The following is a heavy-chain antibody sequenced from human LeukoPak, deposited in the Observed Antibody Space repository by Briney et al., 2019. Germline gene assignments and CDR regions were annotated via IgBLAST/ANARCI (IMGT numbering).Heavy chain of an antibody. Sequence: GESLTISCKASGYIFNTYWIGWVRQMPGKGLEWMARIDPSGSYTNYSPSFKGHVTVSADKSISTAFLQWSSLQASDTATYYCARIPRDNYDYPSRFDYWGQGTLVTVPS. D-gene: IGHD3-22*01. V-gene: IGHV5-10-1*01. CDR2: IDPSGSYT. CDR1: GYIFNTYW. J-gene: IGHJ4*02. CDR3: ARIPRDNYDYPSRFDY.